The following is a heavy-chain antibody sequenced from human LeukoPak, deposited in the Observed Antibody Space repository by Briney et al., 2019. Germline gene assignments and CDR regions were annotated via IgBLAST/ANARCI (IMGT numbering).Heavy chain of an antibody. J-gene: IGHJ3*02. V-gene: IGHV1-2*02. Sequence: GASVKVSCKASGYTFTGHYMHWVRQAPGQGLEWMGWINPNSGGTNYAQKFQGRVTMTRDTSISTAYMELSKLRSDDTAVYYCAREAAGDIVVVVAATMELGDAFDIWGQGTMVTVSS. CDR3: AREAAGDIVVVVAATMELGDAFDI. D-gene: IGHD2-15*01. CDR1: GYTFTGHY. CDR2: INPNSGGT.